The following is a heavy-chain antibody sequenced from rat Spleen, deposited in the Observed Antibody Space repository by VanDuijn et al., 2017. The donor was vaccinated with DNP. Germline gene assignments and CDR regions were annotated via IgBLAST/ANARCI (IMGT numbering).Heavy chain of an antibody. J-gene: IGHJ2*01. CDR3: ATQQITMMVVMHFDN. CDR2: ISYEGSST. D-gene: IGHD1-12*02. Sequence: EVQLVESGGGLVQPGRSLKISCVASEFTFSRSDVAWVRQAPTRGLEWVASISYEGSSTYYGDSVKGRFTISRDNAKSTLSLQMNSLRSEETATYYCATQQITMMVVMHFDNWGQGVMVTVSS. CDR1: EFTFSRSD. V-gene: IGHV5-22*01.